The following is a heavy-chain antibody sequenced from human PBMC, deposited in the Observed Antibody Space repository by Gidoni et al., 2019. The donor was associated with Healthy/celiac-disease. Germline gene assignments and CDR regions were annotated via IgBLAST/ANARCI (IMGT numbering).Heavy chain of an antibody. CDR1: GFTFSSYA. D-gene: IGHD6-19*01. Sequence: QVQLVESGGGVVQPGRSLRLSCAASGFTFSSYAMHWVRQATGKGLEWVAVISYDGSNKYYADSVKGRFTISRDNSKNTLYLQMNSLRAEDTAVYYCARARQGIAVAGTAYWGQGTLVTVSS. J-gene: IGHJ4*02. V-gene: IGHV3-30-3*01. CDR3: ARARQGIAVAGTAY. CDR2: ISYDGSNK.